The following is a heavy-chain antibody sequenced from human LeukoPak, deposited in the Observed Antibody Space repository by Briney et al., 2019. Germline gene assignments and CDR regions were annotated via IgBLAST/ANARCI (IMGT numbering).Heavy chain of an antibody. J-gene: IGHJ4*02. CDR1: GFTFSSYA. D-gene: IGHD1-26*01. V-gene: IGHV3-23*01. CDR3: AKDTYSGSYLVPFDY. Sequence: GGSLRLSCAASGFTFSSYAMSWVRQAPGKGLEWVSAISGSGGSTYYADSVEGRFTISRDNSKNTLYLQMNSLRAEDTAVYYCAKDTYSGSYLVPFDYWGQGTLVTVSS. CDR2: ISGSGGST.